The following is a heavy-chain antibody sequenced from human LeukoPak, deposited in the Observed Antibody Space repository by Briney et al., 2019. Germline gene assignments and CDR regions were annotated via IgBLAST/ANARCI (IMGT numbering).Heavy chain of an antibody. J-gene: IGHJ4*02. CDR3: ARDDYGGTNY. CDR2: IKPDGSER. V-gene: IGHV3-7*01. CDR1: GFTFSSNW. D-gene: IGHD4/OR15-4a*01. Sequence: PGGSLRLSCAASGFTFSSNWISWVRQAPGKGLEWVANIKPDGSERYYVDSVKGRFTISRDNAKNSLYLQINSLRTEDTAVYYCARDDYGGTNYWGQGTLVTVSS.